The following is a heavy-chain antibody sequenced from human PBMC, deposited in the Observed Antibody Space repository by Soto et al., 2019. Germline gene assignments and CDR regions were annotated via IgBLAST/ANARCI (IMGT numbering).Heavy chain of an antibody. J-gene: IGHJ5*02. CDR2: INHSGST. CDR3: ARETDFWSGRRWFDP. D-gene: IGHD3-3*01. CDR1: GGSFSGYY. V-gene: IGHV4-34*01. Sequence: SETLSLTCAVYGGSFSGYYWSWIRQPPGKGLEWIGEINHSGSTNYNPSLKSRVTISVDTSKNQFSLKLSSVTAADTAVYYCARETDFWSGRRWFDPWGQGTQVTVSS.